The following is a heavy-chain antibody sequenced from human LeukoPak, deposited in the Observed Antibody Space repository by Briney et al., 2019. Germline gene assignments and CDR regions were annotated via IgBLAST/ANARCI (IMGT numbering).Heavy chain of an antibody. D-gene: IGHD2-8*01. J-gene: IGHJ4*02. V-gene: IGHV1-2*02. CDR2: INPNSGVT. CDR1: GYTFTGYY. Sequence: ASVKVSCMGSGYTFTGYYMHWVRQAPGQGLEWMGWINPNSGVTNYAQRFQGRVTMTRDTSISTAYMDLSRLRYDDTAVYYCARDRDGYCTNGVCYFDYWGQGTLVTVSS. CDR3: ARDRDGYCTNGVCYFDY.